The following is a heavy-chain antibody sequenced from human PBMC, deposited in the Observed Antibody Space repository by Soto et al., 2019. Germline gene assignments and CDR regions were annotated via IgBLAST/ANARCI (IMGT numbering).Heavy chain of an antibody. Sequence: ASVKVSCKASGYTFTSYAMHWVRQAPGQRLEWMGWINAGNGNTKYSQKFQGRVTITRDTSASTAYMELSSLRSEDTAVYYCARDYDFWSGYPIDYYYYYGMDVWGQGTTVTVSS. CDR2: INAGNGNT. V-gene: IGHV1-3*01. D-gene: IGHD3-3*01. CDR1: GYTFTSYA. CDR3: ARDYDFWSGYPIDYYYYYGMDV. J-gene: IGHJ6*02.